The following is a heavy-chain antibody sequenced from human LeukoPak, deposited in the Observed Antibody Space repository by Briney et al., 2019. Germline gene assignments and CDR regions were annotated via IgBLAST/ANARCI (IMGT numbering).Heavy chain of an antibody. Sequence: PGTSLRLSCAASGFTFRSHGMHWVRQAPGKGLEWVAFIWYDGSNKYYTDSVKGRFTISRDNSKNTLYLQMNSLRAEDTAVYYCAGDRATSYFDYWGQGAPVTISS. CDR1: GFTFRSHG. V-gene: IGHV3-33*01. J-gene: IGHJ4*02. D-gene: IGHD1-26*01. CDR3: AGDRATSYFDY. CDR2: IWYDGSNK.